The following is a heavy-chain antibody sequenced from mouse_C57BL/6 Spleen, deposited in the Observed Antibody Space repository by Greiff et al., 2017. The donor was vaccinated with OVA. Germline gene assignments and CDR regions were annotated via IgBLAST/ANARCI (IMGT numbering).Heavy chain of an antibody. CDR3: ARPFTTVVENYAMDY. D-gene: IGHD1-1*01. CDR1: GYSFTGYF. J-gene: IGHJ4*01. Sequence: VQLQQSGPELVKPGDSVKISCKASGYSFTGYFMNWVMQSHGKSLEWIGRINPYNGDTFYNQKFKGKATLTVDKSSSTAHMELRSLTSEDSAVYYCARPFTTVVENYAMDYWGQGTSVTVSS. CDR2: INPYNGDT. V-gene: IGHV1-20*01.